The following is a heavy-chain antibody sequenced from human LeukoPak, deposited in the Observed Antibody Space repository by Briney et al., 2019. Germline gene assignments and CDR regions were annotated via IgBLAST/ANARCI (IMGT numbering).Heavy chain of an antibody. D-gene: IGHD3-10*01. CDR3: ARSGSGSSYYYFDY. Sequence: KPSETLSLTCAVYGGSFSGYQWSWIRQPPGKRLEWIGKINHSGSTIYNPSLKSRVTISVDTSKNQFPLKLSSVTAADTAVYYCARSGSGSSYYYFDYWGQGALVTVSS. J-gene: IGHJ4*02. CDR1: GGSFSGYQ. CDR2: INHSGST. V-gene: IGHV4-34*01.